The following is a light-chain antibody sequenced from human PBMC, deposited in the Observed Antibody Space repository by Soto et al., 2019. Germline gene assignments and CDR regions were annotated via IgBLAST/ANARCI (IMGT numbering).Light chain of an antibody. CDR3: CSYAGSSTPHVV. V-gene: IGLV2-23*01. Sequence: QSALTQPASVSGSPGQSITISCTGTSSDVGSYNLVSWYQQHPGKAPKLMIYEGSKRPSGVSNRFSGSKSGNTASLTISGLQDEDEADYYCCSYAGSSTPHVVFGGGTKVTVL. J-gene: IGLJ2*01. CDR1: SSDVGSYNL. CDR2: EGS.